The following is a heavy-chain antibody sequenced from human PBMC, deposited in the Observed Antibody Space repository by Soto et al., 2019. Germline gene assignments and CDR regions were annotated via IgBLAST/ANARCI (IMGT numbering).Heavy chain of an antibody. CDR1: GFTFSSYA. CDR2: ISYDGSNK. D-gene: IGHD6-19*01. V-gene: IGHV3-30-3*01. CDR3: ARDLEVAVAGA. J-gene: IGHJ5*02. Sequence: QVQLVESGGGVVQPGRSLRLSCAASGFTFSSYAMHWVRQAPGKGLEWVAVISYDGSNKYYAYSVKGRFTISRDNSKNTLYLQMTSLRAEDTAVYYCARDLEVAVAGAWGQGTLVTVSS.